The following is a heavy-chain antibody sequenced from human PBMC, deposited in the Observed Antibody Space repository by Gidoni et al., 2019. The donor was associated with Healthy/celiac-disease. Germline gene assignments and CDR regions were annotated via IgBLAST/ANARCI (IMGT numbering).Heavy chain of an antibody. CDR2: IYYSVST. D-gene: IGHD2-2*01. CDR1: GGSISSSSYY. CDR3: ARHFVVVPAAMHNWFDP. Sequence: QLQLQESGPGLVKPSETLSLTCTVSGGSISSSSYYWGWIRQPPGKGLEWIGSIYYSVSTYYNPSLKSRVTISVDTSKNQFSLKLSSVTAADTAVYYCARHFVVVPAAMHNWFDPWGQGTLVTVSS. J-gene: IGHJ5*02. V-gene: IGHV4-39*01.